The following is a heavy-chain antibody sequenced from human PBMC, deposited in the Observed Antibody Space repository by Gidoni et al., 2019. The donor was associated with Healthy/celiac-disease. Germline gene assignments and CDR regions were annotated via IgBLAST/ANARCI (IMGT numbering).Heavy chain of an antibody. CDR2: IRSKAYGGTT. D-gene: IGHD3-22*01. Sequence: EVQLVESGGGLVQPGRSLRLSCPASGFTFGDYAISWFRQAPGKGLEWVCFIRSKAYGGTTEYAASVKGRFTISRDDSKSIAYLQMNSLKTEDTAVYYCTRSYYYDSSGYYSDAFDIWGQGTMVTVSS. CDR3: TRSYYYDSSGYYSDAFDI. V-gene: IGHV3-49*03. CDR1: GFTFGDYA. J-gene: IGHJ3*02.